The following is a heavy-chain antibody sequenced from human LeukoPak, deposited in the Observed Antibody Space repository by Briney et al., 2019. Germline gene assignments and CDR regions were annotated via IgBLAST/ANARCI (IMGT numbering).Heavy chain of an antibody. V-gene: IGHV3-23*01. CDR3: ARGRGNVLRYLDWFTL. J-gene: IGHJ5*02. CDR2: ISGSGGTA. D-gene: IGHD3-9*01. Sequence: GGSLRLSCAASGFTFSIYAMSWVRQAPGKGLEWVSAISGSGGTAYYADSVKGRFTISRDNSKKTVYLQMDSLRVEDTAVYYCARGRGNVLRYLDWFTLWGRGALITVSS. CDR1: GFTFSIYA.